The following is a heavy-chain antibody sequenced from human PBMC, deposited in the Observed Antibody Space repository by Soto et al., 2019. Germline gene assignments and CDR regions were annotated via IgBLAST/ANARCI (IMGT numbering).Heavy chain of an antibody. J-gene: IGHJ6*02. CDR3: ARDYYDFWSGYAPYYYYYGMDV. CDR1: GGTFSSYA. Sequence: QVQLVQSGAEVKKPGSSVKVSCKASGGTFSSYAISWVRQAPGQGLEWMGGIIPIFGTANYAQKFQGRVTMTTDTSTSTAYMELRSLRSDDTAVYYCARDYYDFWSGYAPYYYYYGMDVWGQGTTVTVSS. CDR2: IIPIFGTA. V-gene: IGHV1-69*06. D-gene: IGHD3-3*01.